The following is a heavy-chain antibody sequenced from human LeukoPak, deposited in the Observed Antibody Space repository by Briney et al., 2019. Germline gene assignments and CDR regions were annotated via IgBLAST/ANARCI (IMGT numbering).Heavy chain of an antibody. CDR1: GFTFSSYS. Sequence: GGTLRLSCAASGFTFSSYSMNWVRQAPGQGLEWVSYISSSGDNIHYADSVKGRFTISRDNAKNSLYLQMNSLRAEDTAVYYCARDGGTRLKYSYGYGDYWGQGTLVTVSS. CDR3: ARDGGTRLKYSYGYGDY. CDR2: ISSSGDNI. J-gene: IGHJ4*02. D-gene: IGHD5-18*01. V-gene: IGHV3-48*04.